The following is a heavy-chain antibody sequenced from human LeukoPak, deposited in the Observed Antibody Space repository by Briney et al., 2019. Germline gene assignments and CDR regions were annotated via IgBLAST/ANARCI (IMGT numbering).Heavy chain of an antibody. Sequence: RSGGSLRLSCAASGFTFDDYGMSWVRQAPGKGLGWVSGINWNGGSTGYADSVKGRFTISRDNAKNSLYLQMNSLRAEDTALYYCARYYYDSSGYPYYYYYMDVWGKGTTVTVSS. V-gene: IGHV3-20*04. CDR1: GFTFDDYG. J-gene: IGHJ6*03. D-gene: IGHD3-22*01. CDR3: ARYYYDSSGYPYYYYYMDV. CDR2: INWNGGST.